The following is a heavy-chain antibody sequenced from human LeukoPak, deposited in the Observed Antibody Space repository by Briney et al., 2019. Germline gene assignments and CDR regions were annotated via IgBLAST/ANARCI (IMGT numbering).Heavy chain of an antibody. J-gene: IGHJ5*02. V-gene: IGHV1-2*02. CDR2: INPNSGGT. CDR1: GYTFTAYY. Sequence: ASVKVSCKASGYTFTAYYMHWVRQAPGQGLEWMGWINPNSGGTNYAQKFQGRVTMTRDTSISTAYMELSRLRSDDTAVYYCAREAAASGLDNWFDPWGQGTLVTVSS. D-gene: IGHD6-13*01. CDR3: AREAAASGLDNWFDP.